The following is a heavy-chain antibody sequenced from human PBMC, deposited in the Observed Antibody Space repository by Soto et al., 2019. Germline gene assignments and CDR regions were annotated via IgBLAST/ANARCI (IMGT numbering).Heavy chain of an antibody. Sequence: SETLSLTCTVSGGSISSYYWSWIRQPPGKGLEWIGYIYYSGSTNYNPSLKSRVTISVDTSKNQFSLKLSSVTAADTAVYYCARQPRYDRAFDIWGQGTMVTVSS. CDR1: GGSISSYY. D-gene: IGHD1-20*01. CDR2: IYYSGST. CDR3: ARQPRYDRAFDI. V-gene: IGHV4-59*08. J-gene: IGHJ3*02.